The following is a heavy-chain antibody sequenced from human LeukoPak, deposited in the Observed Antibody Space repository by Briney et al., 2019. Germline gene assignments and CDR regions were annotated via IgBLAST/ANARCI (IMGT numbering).Heavy chain of an antibody. CDR3: AKGNGYSYGRYYFDY. Sequence: GGSLRLSCAASGFTFSSYAMGWVRQAPGKGLEWVSAITASGGNTSYADSVKGRFTISRDNSKNTLYLQVNSLRAEDTAVYYCAKGNGYSYGRYYFDYWGQGTLVTVSS. CDR1: GFTFSSYA. J-gene: IGHJ4*02. D-gene: IGHD5-18*01. V-gene: IGHV3-23*01. CDR2: ITASGGNT.